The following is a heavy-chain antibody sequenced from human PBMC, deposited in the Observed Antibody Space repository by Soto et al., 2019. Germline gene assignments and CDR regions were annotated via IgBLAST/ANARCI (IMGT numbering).Heavy chain of an antibody. CDR2: ISAYNGNT. CDR3: ARELGVVPASHGGAFAY. Sequence: QVQLVQSGAEVKKPGASVKVSCKASGYTFTSYGISWVRQAPGQGLEWMGWISAYNGNTNYAQKLQGRVTMTTDTSXSXXYMELRSPRSDDTAVYYCARELGVVPASHGGAFAYWGQGTLVTVSS. CDR1: GYTFTSYG. D-gene: IGHD2-2*01. V-gene: IGHV1-18*01. J-gene: IGHJ4*02.